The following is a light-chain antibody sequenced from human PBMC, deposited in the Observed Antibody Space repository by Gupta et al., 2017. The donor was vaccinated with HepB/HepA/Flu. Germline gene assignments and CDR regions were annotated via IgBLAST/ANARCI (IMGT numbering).Light chain of an antibody. Sequence: SALPPPRAVTGSPGQSIIITATGTSSDVGDSNHVSWDQQHPGKAPKLMIYDVSKRHLGVSDRFSCSKSGHTATLTIAGLQAEDEADYYCCSYADTLTYYVVFGGGTKLTVL. CDR3: CSYADTLTYYVV. J-gene: IGLJ2*01. CDR1: SSDVGDSNH. CDR2: DVS. V-gene: IGLV2-11*01.